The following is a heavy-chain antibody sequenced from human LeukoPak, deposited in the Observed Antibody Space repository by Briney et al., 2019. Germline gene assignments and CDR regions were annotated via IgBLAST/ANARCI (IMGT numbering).Heavy chain of an antibody. CDR3: ARDRLHYDFWSGYFGGGTLLY. J-gene: IGHJ4*02. Sequence: EASVKVSCKASGYTFTSYGISWVRQAPGQGLEWMGWISAYNGNTNYAQKLQGRVTMTTDTSTSTAYMELRSLRSDDTAVYYCARDRLHYDFWSGYFGGGTLLYWGQGTLVTVSS. D-gene: IGHD3-3*01. V-gene: IGHV1-18*01. CDR1: GYTFTSYG. CDR2: ISAYNGNT.